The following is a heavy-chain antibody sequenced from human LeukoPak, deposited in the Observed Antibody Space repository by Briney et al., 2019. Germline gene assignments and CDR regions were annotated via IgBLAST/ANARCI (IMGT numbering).Heavy chain of an antibody. D-gene: IGHD3-3*01. Sequence: ASVKVSCKTSGYTFSGNYVHWVRQAPGQGLEWMGWINPNSGGTTYAQEFQGRVTITRDTSISTAYMELSRLRSDDTAVYFCARQIVGVIAFDIWGQGTVVTVSS. CDR2: INPNSGGT. CDR1: GYTFSGNY. J-gene: IGHJ3*02. CDR3: ARQIVGVIAFDI. V-gene: IGHV1-2*02.